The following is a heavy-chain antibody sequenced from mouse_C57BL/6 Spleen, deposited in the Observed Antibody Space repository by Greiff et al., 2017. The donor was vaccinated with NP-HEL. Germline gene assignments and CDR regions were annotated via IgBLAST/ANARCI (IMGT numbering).Heavy chain of an antibody. V-gene: IGHV1-26*01. D-gene: IGHD2-5*01. CDR2: INPNNGGT. CDR1: GYTFTDYY. J-gene: IGHJ3*01. CDR3: ARTYYSNYGFAY. Sequence: VQLQQSGPELVKPGASVKISCKASGYTFTDYYMNWVKQSHGKSLEWIGDINPNNGGTSYNQKFKGKATLTVDKSSSTAYMELRSLTSEDSAVYYGARTYYSNYGFAYWGQGTLVTVSA.